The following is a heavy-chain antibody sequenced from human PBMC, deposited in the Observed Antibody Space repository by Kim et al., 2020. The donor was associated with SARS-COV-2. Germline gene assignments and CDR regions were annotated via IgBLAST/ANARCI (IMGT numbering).Heavy chain of an antibody. J-gene: IGHJ4*02. V-gene: IGHV4-39*01. Sequence: SETLSLTCTVTGDSISTSNYYWGWIRQPPGKGLEWIASIHHGGATSYNPSLKSRGTISVDSSKNQFSLKLNSVTAADTAVFYCARIFGSGSSSKFVSWGQGTLVTISS. CDR2: IHHGGAT. CDR3: ARIFGSGSSSKFVS. D-gene: IGHD6-6*01. CDR1: GDSISTSNYY.